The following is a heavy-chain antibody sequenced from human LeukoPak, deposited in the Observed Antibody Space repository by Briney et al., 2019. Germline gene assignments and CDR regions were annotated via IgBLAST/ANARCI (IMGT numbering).Heavy chain of an antibody. CDR2: IYYSGST. Sequence: SQTLSLTCTVSGGSISSGGYYWSWIRQHPGKGLEWIGYIYYSGSTYYNPSLKSRVTISVDTSKNQFSLKLSSVTAADTAVYYCARQVLMVYAVYFDYWGQGTLVTVSS. CDR1: GGSISSGGYY. V-gene: IGHV4-31*03. D-gene: IGHD2-8*01. J-gene: IGHJ4*02. CDR3: ARQVLMVYAVYFDY.